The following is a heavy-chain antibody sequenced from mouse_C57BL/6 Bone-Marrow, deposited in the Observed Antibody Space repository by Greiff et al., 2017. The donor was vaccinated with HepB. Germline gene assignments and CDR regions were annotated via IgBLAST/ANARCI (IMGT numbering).Heavy chain of an antibody. J-gene: IGHJ2*01. CDR3: ARWGSNYYFDY. D-gene: IGHD2-5*01. Sequence: QVQLQQSGAELARPGASVKLSCKAYGYTFTSYGISWVKQRTGQGLEWIGEIYPRSGNTYYNEKFKGKATLTADKSSSTAYMELRSLTSEDSAVYFCARWGSNYYFDYWGQGTTLTVSS. V-gene: IGHV1-81*01. CDR2: IYPRSGNT. CDR1: GYTFTSYG.